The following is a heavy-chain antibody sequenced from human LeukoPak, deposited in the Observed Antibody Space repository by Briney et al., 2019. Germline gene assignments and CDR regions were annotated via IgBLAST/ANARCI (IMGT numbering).Heavy chain of an antibody. CDR1: GFTFSSYA. Sequence: QTGGSLRLSCAASGFTFSSYAMHWVRQAPGKGLEWVSVIYSGGSTYYADSVKGRFTISRDNSKNTLYLQMNSLRAEDTAVYYCAKDLGALWFGELGAFDIWGQGTMVTVSS. D-gene: IGHD3-10*01. CDR2: IYSGGST. V-gene: IGHV3-23*03. J-gene: IGHJ3*02. CDR3: AKDLGALWFGELGAFDI.